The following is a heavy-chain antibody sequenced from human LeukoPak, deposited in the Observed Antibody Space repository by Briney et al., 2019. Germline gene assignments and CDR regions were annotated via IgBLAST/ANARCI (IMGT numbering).Heavy chain of an antibody. J-gene: IGHJ4*02. Sequence: GGSLRLSCAASGFTFSSYAMSWVRQAPGKGLEWVSEIGGSTDFTYYAEYVKGRFTISRDNSKKTLYLQMNSLRAEDTAVYYCAKADRGWGVITKDWGRGTLVTVSS. CDR1: GFTFSSYA. V-gene: IGHV3-23*01. CDR3: AKADRGWGVITKD. CDR2: IGGSTDFT. D-gene: IGHD3-10*01.